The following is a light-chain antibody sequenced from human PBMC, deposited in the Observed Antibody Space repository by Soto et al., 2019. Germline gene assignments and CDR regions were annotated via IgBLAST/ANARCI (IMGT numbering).Light chain of an antibody. Sequence: QSVLTQPPSVSAAPGQKVTISCSGSSSNIGNNYVSWYQQLPGTAPKLLIYENNKRPSGIPDRFSGSKSGTSATLGITGLQTGDEADYYCGTWDSSLSANVFGTATKVTV. J-gene: IGLJ1*01. V-gene: IGLV1-51*02. CDR1: SSNIGNNY. CDR2: ENN. CDR3: GTWDSSLSANV.